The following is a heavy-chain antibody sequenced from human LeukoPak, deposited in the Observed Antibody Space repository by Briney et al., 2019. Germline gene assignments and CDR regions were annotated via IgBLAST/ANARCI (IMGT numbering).Heavy chain of an antibody. Sequence: MPSETLSLTCAVYGGSFSGYYWSWIRQPPGKGLEWIGEINHSGSTNYNPSLKSRVTISVDTSKNQFSLKLSSVTAADTAVYYCARDRIEYSSSSYYYYGMDVWGQGTTVTVSS. D-gene: IGHD6-6*01. CDR3: ARDRIEYSSSSYYYYGMDV. V-gene: IGHV4-34*01. CDR2: INHSGST. CDR1: GGSFSGYY. J-gene: IGHJ6*02.